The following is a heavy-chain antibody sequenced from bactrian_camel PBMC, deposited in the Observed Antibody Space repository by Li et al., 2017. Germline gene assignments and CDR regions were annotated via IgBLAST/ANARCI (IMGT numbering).Heavy chain of an antibody. D-gene: IGHD3*01. CDR1: RVPYSSYS. Sequence: HVQLVESGGGLVQPGGSLRLSCAASRVPYSSYSMGWFRQAPGKEREGVSVIEPDGIKTYEDSVKGRFTISQHSANTVYLQMDSLEPEDTGMYFCAAKATDCSQWNAYNYFGQGTLVT. V-gene: IGHV3S9*01. CDR3: AAKATDCSQWNAYNY. CDR2: IEPDGIK. J-gene: IGHJ4*01.